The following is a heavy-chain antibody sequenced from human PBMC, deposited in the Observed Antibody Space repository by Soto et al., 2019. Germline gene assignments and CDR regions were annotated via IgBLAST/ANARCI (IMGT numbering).Heavy chain of an antibody. Sequence: SVKVSCKASGGTFSSYAISWVRQAPGQGLEWMGGIIPIFGTANYAQKFQGRVTITADESTSTAYMELSSLRSEDTAVYYCARDLSAYDSSGYSPGYFDYWGQGTLVTVSS. CDR2: IIPIFGTA. J-gene: IGHJ4*02. V-gene: IGHV1-69*13. CDR1: GGTFSSYA. D-gene: IGHD3-22*01. CDR3: ARDLSAYDSSGYSPGYFDY.